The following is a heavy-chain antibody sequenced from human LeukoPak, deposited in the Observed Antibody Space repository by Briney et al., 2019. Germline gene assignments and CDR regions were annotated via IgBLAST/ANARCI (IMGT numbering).Heavy chain of an antibody. CDR2: INPNSGGT. D-gene: IGHD2-21*02. CDR1: GYTFTGYY. CDR3: AGGFDEYCGGDCYLWYFDY. Sequence: GASVKVSCKASGYTFTGYYMHWVRQAPGQGLEWMGWINPNSGGTNYAQDFHGRVTITRDTYISTAYMELSRLRSDDTAVYYCAGGFDEYCGGDCYLWYFDYWGQGTLVTVSS. V-gene: IGHV1-2*02. J-gene: IGHJ4*02.